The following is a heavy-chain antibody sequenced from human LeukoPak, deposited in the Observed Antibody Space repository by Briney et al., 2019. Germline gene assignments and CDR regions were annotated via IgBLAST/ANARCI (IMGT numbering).Heavy chain of an antibody. J-gene: IGHJ6*03. Sequence: GGSLRLSCAASGFTFSDYYMSWIRQAPGKGLEWVSYISSSGSIIYYADSVKGRFTISRDNAKNSLYLQMNSLRAEDTAVYYCARDPYSGTYGDTYYYYMDVWGKGTTVTISS. CDR2: ISSSGSII. V-gene: IGHV3-11*04. CDR3: ARDPYSGTYGDTYYYYMDV. CDR1: GFTFSDYY. D-gene: IGHD1-26*01.